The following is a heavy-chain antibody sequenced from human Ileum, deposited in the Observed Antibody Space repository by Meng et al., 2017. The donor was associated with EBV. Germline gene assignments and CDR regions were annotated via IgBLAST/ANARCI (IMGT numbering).Heavy chain of an antibody. CDR2: IHHTQST. CDR1: GGSISSSNW. CDR3: ARESYSDSSGYYSLDY. J-gene: IGHJ4*02. Sequence: GHLDGSGPGWGKPSGTLSLTCAVSGGSISSSNWWSWVRQAPGKGLESMGEIHHTQSTNYTPPLKSRVTISVDKSKNQFSLQLSSVTAADTAVYYCARESYSDSSGYYSLDYWGQGSLVTVSS. V-gene: IGHV4-4*02. D-gene: IGHD3-22*01.